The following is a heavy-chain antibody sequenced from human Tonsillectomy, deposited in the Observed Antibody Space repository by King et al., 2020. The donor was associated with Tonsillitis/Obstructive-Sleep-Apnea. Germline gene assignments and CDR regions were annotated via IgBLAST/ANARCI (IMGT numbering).Heavy chain of an antibody. CDR3: ARVNYDSSGYHDGFDY. D-gene: IGHD3-22*01. CDR1: GYTFTSYG. V-gene: IGHV1-18*01. CDR2: ISAYNGDT. J-gene: IGHJ4*02. Sequence: QLVQSGAEVKKSGASVKVSCKASGYTFTSYGISWVRQAPGQGLEWMGWISAYNGDTNYAQKLQGRVTMTTDISTSTAYMELRSLRSDDTAVYYCARVNYDSSGYHDGFDYWGQGTLVTVSS.